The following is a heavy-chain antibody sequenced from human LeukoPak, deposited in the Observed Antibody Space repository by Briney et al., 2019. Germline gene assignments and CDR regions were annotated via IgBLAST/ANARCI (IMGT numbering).Heavy chain of an antibody. CDR3: ARDRRDSSGYYYVGY. V-gene: IGHV1-69*04. J-gene: IGHJ4*02. Sequence: SVKVSCKASGYTFTGYYMHWVRQAPGQGLEWMGRIIPILGIANYAQKFQGRVTITADKSTSTAYMELSSLRSEDTAVYYCARDRRDSSGYYYVGYWGQGTLVTVSS. D-gene: IGHD3-22*01. CDR1: GYTFTGYY. CDR2: IIPILGIA.